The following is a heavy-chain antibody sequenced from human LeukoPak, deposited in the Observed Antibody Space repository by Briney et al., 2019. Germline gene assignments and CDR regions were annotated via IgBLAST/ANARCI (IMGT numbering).Heavy chain of an antibody. CDR1: GFTFSNFW. V-gene: IGHV3-7*03. CDR3: TTFWSDDFDH. J-gene: IGHJ4*02. CDR2: IMQDGSQK. D-gene: IGHD1-1*01. Sequence: GGSLRLSCAASGFTFSNFWMNWVRQAPRKGLEWVANIMQDGSQKNYVESVKGRFTISRDNAKNLLYLQMNNLRAEDTAVYYCTTFWSDDFDHWGQGTLVTVSS.